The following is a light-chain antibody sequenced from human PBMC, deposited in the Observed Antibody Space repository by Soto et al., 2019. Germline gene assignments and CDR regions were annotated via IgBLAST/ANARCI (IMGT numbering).Light chain of an antibody. CDR2: GAS. CDR1: QSVSSY. CDR3: QQRSNWPIT. J-gene: IGKJ5*01. Sequence: EIMLTQSPATLSLSPGERATLSCRASQSVSSYLAWYQQKPGQAPRLLIYGASSRATGVPDRFSGGGSGTDFTLTISRLEPEDFAVYYCQQRSNWPITFGQGTRLEI. V-gene: IGKV3-11*01.